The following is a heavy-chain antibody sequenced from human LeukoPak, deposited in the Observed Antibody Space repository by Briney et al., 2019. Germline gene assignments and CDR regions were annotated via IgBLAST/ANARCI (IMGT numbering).Heavy chain of an antibody. V-gene: IGHV3-30*18. J-gene: IGHJ4*02. CDR3: AKDRYCSSISCHSFDY. CDR2: VSYDGGNK. D-gene: IGHD2-2*01. Sequence: AGGSLRLSWAASGXTFSSYGMHWVRQAPGKGLEWVALVSYDGGNKYYADSVKGRFTTSRDNSKNTLYLQMNSLRAEDTAVYYCAKDRYCSSISCHSFDYWGQGTLVTVSS. CDR1: GXTFSSYG.